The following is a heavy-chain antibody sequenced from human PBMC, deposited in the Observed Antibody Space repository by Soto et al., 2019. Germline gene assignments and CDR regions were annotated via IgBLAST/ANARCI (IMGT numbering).Heavy chain of an antibody. J-gene: IGHJ4*02. CDR1: GFTFSGYG. D-gene: IGHD3-22*01. Sequence: LRLSCVASGFTFSGYGMHWVRQAPGEGLQWVAFISYDGTNKFYEDAVKGRFTISRDNSKDTMYLQMNILRAEDTALYYCATSGYYDKSGFDYWGQGTLVTVSS. CDR2: ISYDGTNK. V-gene: IGHV3-30*03. CDR3: ATSGYYDKSGFDY.